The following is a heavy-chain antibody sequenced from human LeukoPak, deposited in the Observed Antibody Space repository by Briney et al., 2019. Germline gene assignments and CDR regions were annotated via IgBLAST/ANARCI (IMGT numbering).Heavy chain of an antibody. D-gene: IGHD3-3*01. CDR2: IRYDGSNK. Sequence: GGSLRLSCAASGFTFSSYGMHWVRQAPGKGLEWVAFIRYDGSNKYYADYVKGRFTISRDNSKNTLYLQMNSLRAEDTAVYYCAKPYYDFWSGYPYYFDYWGQGTLVTVSS. J-gene: IGHJ4*02. V-gene: IGHV3-30*02. CDR1: GFTFSSYG. CDR3: AKPYYDFWSGYPYYFDY.